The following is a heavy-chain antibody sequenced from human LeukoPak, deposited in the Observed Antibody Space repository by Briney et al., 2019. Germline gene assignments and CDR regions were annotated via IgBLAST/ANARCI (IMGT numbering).Heavy chain of an antibody. J-gene: IGHJ4*02. CDR3: ARVGYCSGGSCYGGDY. CDR1: GFTFSSYA. Sequence: GRSLRLSCAASGFTFSSYAMHWVRQAPGKGLEWVAVISYDGSNKYYANSVKGRFTISRDNSKNTLYLQMNSLRAEDTAVYYCARVGYCSGGSCYGGDYWGQGTLVTVSS. CDR2: ISYDGSNK. D-gene: IGHD2-15*01. V-gene: IGHV3-30-3*01.